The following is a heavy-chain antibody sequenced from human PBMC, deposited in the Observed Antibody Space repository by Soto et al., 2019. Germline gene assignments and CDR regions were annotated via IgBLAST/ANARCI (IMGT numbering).Heavy chain of an antibody. J-gene: IGHJ1*01. CDR1: GFTFSSYS. CDR3: ARATFATRGYFQH. D-gene: IGHD3-10*01. CDR2: ISSSSSTI. V-gene: IGHV3-48*01. Sequence: EVQLVESGGGLVQPGGSLRLSCAASGFTFSSYSMNWVRQAPGKGLEWVSYISSSSSTIYYADSVKGRFTISRDNAKNSLYLQMNSLRAEDTAVYYCARATFATRGYFQHWGQGTLVTVSS.